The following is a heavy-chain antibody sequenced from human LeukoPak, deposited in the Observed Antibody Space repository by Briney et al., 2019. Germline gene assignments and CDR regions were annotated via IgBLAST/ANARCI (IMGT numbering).Heavy chain of an antibody. CDR3: AREACSGNDCTVFDF. J-gene: IGHJ4*02. Sequence: SETLSLTCAVYGGSFSGYYWSWIRQPPGKGLEWIGEINYSGSTNYNPSLKSRATISVDTSKNQFSLKLNSVTAADTAVYYCAREACSGNDCTVFDFWGRGTLVTVSS. D-gene: IGHD2-15*01. CDR2: INYSGST. CDR1: GGSFSGYY. V-gene: IGHV4-34*01.